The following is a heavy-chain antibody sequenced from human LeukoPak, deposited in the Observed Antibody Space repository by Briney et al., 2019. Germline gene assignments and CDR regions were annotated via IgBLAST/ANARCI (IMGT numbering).Heavy chain of an antibody. CDR1: RYTFTSYG. CDR2: ISAYNGKT. J-gene: IGHJ5*02. Sequence: ASVKVSCKTSRYTFTSYGISWVRQAPGQGLEGRGWISAYNGKTNYAQRLPGRVTMTTDTSTSKVYMELKSLISDDTAIYYCARRKNWGYEGFDPWGQGTLVTVSS. V-gene: IGHV1-18*04. D-gene: IGHD5-12*01. CDR3: ARRKNWGYEGFDP.